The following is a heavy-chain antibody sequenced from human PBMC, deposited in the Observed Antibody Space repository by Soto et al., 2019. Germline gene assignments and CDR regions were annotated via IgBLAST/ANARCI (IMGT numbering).Heavy chain of an antibody. CDR2: MNPNSGNT. D-gene: IGHD1-1*01. J-gene: IGHJ6*02. CDR1: GYTFTSYD. Sequence: QVQLVQSGAEVKKPGASVKVSCKASGYTFTSYDINWVRQATGQGLEWMGWMNPNSGNTGYAQKFQGRVTMTRNTSITLAYNELSSLRCEDRAVYCCEGGISTRGMDVWGQGTTVTVSS. V-gene: IGHV1-8*01. CDR3: EGGISTRGMDV.